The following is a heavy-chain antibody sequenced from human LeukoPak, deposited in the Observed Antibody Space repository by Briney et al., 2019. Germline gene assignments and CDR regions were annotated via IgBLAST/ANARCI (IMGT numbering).Heavy chain of an antibody. Sequence: SETLSLTCTVSGGSISSGGYYWSWIRQHPGKSLEWIGYIYYSGSTYYNPSLKSRVTISVDTSKNQFSLKLSSVTAADTAVYYCARVGGYDILTGPNWFDPWGQGTLVTVSS. J-gene: IGHJ5*02. V-gene: IGHV4-31*03. D-gene: IGHD3-9*01. CDR2: IYYSGST. CDR1: GGSISSGGYY. CDR3: ARVGGYDILTGPNWFDP.